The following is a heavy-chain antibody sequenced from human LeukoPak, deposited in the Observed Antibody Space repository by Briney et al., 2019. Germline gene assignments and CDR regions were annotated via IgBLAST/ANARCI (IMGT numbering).Heavy chain of an antibody. Sequence: PGGSLRLSCAASGLTLTGFWMLWLRQAAGKGLVWVARMNSAGTTINYAGSVKGRFTISRDNDGNALYLQMSSLRAEDTAIYYCIREIQVRASASLGYWGQGTLVTVSS. CDR2: MNSAGTTI. J-gene: IGHJ4*01. CDR1: GLTLTGFW. D-gene: IGHD2-2*01. CDR3: IREIQVRASASLGY. V-gene: IGHV3-74*01.